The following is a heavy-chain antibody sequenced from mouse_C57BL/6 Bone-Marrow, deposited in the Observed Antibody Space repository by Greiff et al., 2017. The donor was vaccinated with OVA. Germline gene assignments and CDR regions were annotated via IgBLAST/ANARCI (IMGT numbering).Heavy chain of an antibody. CDR3: ARWYYGTLDY. CDR1: GYTFTSYW. V-gene: IGHV1-69*01. D-gene: IGHD1-1*01. CDR2: IDPFDSYT. Sequence: QVQLQQPGAELVMPGASVKLSCKASGYTFTSYWMHWVKQRPGQGLEWIGEIDPFDSYTNYNQKFKGKSTLTVDKSSSTAYMQLSSLTSEDSAVYYCARWYYGTLDYWGQGTTLTVSS. J-gene: IGHJ2*01.